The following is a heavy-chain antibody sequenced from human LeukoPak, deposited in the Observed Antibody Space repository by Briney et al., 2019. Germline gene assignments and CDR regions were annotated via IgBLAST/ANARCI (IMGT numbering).Heavy chain of an antibody. V-gene: IGHV1-46*01. J-gene: IGHJ6*03. Sequence: GASVKVSCKASGYTFTSYGISWVRQAPGQGLEWMGIINPSGGSSKDAQKFQGRVTMTRDTSTSTVSMELGSLRSEDTAIYYCAREGLRVGETHYHYYMDVWAKGPWSPSP. CDR1: GYTFTSYG. CDR2: INPSGGSS. D-gene: IGHD1-26*01. CDR3: AREGLRVGETHYHYYMDV.